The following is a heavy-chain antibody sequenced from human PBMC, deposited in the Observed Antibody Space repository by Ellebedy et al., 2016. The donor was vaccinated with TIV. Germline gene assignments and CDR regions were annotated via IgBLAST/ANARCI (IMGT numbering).Heavy chain of an antibody. Sequence: GESLKISCAASGFTFSSYGMHWVRQAPGKGLEWVANIKQDGIEKHYVDSVKGRFTISRDNAKNSLYLQMNSLRVEDTAVYYCASEYCNGGRCYAGFDYWGQGTLVTVSS. CDR2: IKQDGIEK. D-gene: IGHD2-15*01. CDR3: ASEYCNGGRCYAGFDY. V-gene: IGHV3-7*03. J-gene: IGHJ4*02. CDR1: GFTFSSYG.